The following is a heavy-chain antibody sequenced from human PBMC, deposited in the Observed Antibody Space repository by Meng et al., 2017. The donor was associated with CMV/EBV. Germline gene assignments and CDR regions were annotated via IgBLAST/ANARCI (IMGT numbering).Heavy chain of an antibody. D-gene: IGHD1-14*01. CDR1: GFTFSSYW. CDR2: IKQDGSEK. J-gene: IGHJ4*02. CDR3: ARAEGGDYFDY. V-gene: IGHV3-7*01. Sequence: GESLKISCAASGFTFSSYWMSWVRQAPGKGLEWVANIKQDGSEKYYVDSAKGRFTISRDNAKNSLYLQMNSLRAEDTAVYYCARAEGGDYFDYWGQGTLVTVSS.